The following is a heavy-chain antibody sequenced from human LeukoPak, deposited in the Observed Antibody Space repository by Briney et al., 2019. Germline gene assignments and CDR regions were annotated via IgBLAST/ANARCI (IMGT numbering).Heavy chain of an antibody. CDR2: IKLDGSET. Sequence: GGSLRLSCAASGFNFRTYWMSWVRQAPGKGLEWVANIKLDGSETYYVDSVKGRFTISRDNAKDSLYLQMNSLRADDTAVYYCARDRRLDFYYYMDVWGKGPRSPSP. CDR3: ARDRRLDFYYYMDV. V-gene: IGHV3-7*01. D-gene: IGHD5/OR15-5a*01. J-gene: IGHJ6*03. CDR1: GFNFRTYW.